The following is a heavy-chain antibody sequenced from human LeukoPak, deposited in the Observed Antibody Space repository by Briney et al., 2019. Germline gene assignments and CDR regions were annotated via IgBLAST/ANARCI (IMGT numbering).Heavy chain of an antibody. CDR2: ISRSGPT. J-gene: IGHJ3*02. CDR3: AKGESFAFAT. V-gene: IGHV3-23*01. CDR1: GFTFDDYG. D-gene: IGHD2-21*01. Sequence: GGSLRLSCAASGFTFDDYGMSWVRQAPGKGLEWVSGISRSGPTYYRDSVRGRFTISRDNSKNTLYLQMNSLRAEDTAVYYCAKGESFAFATWGQGTMVTVSS.